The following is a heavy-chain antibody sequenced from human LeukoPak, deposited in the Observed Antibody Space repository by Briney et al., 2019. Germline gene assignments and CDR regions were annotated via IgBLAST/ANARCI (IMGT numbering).Heavy chain of an antibody. Sequence: GASVKVSCKVSGHTLTEISMHWVRQAPGKGLEWMGSFDPEDGETIYAQKFQGRVTMTEDTSTHTAYMELRSLRSEDTAVYYCATSIARDRGTYFDFWRDFRGGPPQGPPGAFDIWGQGTMVIVSS. CDR3: ATSIARDRGTYFDFWRDFRGGPPQGPPGAFDI. CDR1: GHTLTEIS. J-gene: IGHJ3*02. V-gene: IGHV1-24*01. D-gene: IGHD3-3*01. CDR2: FDPEDGET.